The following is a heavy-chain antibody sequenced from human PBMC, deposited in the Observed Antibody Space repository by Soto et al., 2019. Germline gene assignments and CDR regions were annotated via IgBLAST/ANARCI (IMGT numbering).Heavy chain of an antibody. CDR3: ATLRWGGDAFDI. J-gene: IGHJ3*02. CDR2: INGGGGST. D-gene: IGHD3-16*01. V-gene: IGHV3-23*01. Sequence: EVQLLESGGGLVQPGGSLRLSCAASGFTFSSYAMTWVRQAPGKGLEWVSGINGGGGSTYYADSVKGRFTISRDNSKNTLYLHMNSLRAEDTAVYYCATLRWGGDAFDIWGQGTMGTVSS. CDR1: GFTFSSYA.